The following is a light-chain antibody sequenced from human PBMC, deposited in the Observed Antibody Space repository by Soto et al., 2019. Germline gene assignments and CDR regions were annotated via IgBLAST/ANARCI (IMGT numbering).Light chain of an antibody. Sequence: EILVTQSPATLSVSPGERATLSCGASQSVTSHLAWYQQKPGQPPRLLIYEASTRATGVPARFSGSGSGIEFTLTISSLQSEDLAVYYCQHYTTWPGAFGQGTKVEVK. CDR1: QSVTSH. CDR2: EAS. V-gene: IGKV3-15*01. J-gene: IGKJ1*01. CDR3: QHYTTWPGA.